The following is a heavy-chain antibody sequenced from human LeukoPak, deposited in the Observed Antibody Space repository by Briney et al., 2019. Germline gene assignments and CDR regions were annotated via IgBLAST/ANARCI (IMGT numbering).Heavy chain of an antibody. Sequence: GGSLRLSCAASGFTVSSNYMSWVRQAPGEGLEWVSVIYSGGSTYYADSVKGRFTISRDNSKNTLYLQMNSLRAEDTAVYYCARDSSGWGYYFDYWGHGTLVIVSS. D-gene: IGHD6-19*01. V-gene: IGHV3-66*01. CDR2: IYSGGST. CDR1: GFTVSSNY. CDR3: ARDSSGWGYYFDY. J-gene: IGHJ4*01.